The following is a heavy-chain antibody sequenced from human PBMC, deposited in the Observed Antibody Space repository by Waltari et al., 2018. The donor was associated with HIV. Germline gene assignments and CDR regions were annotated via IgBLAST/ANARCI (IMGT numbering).Heavy chain of an antibody. CDR2: IIPILGIA. D-gene: IGHD5-12*01. Sequence: QVQLVQSGAEVKKPGSSVKVSCKASGATFSSYAISWVRQAPGHGLEWMGRIIPILGIANYAQKFQGRVTITADKSTSTAYMELSSLRSEDTAVYYCARSANSGYDAYYYYGMDVWGQGTTVTVSS. CDR1: GATFSSYA. J-gene: IGHJ6*02. V-gene: IGHV1-69*04. CDR3: ARSANSGYDAYYYYGMDV.